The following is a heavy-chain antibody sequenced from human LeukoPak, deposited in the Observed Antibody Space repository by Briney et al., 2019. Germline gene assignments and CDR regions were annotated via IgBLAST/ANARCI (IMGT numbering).Heavy chain of an antibody. CDR2: ISAYNGNT. CDR1: GYTFTSYG. V-gene: IGHV1-18*01. J-gene: IGHJ4*02. CDR3: ARDPHYDSSGYCDY. D-gene: IGHD3-22*01. Sequence: ASVKVSCKASGYTFTSYGISWVRQAPGQGLEWMGWISAYNGNTNYAQKLQGRVTMTTDTSTSTAYMELRSLRSDDTAVYYCARDPHYDSSGYCDYWGQGTLVTVSS.